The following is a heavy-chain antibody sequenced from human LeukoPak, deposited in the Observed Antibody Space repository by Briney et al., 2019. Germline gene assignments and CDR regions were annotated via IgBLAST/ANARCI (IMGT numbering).Heavy chain of an antibody. J-gene: IGHJ4*02. CDR1: GFTFSSYW. CDR3: AFGSGSYFGY. CDR2: INSDGSST. D-gene: IGHD3-10*01. V-gene: IGHV3-74*01. Sequence: GGSLRLSCAASGFTFSSYWMHWVRQAPGKGLAWVSRINSDGSSTSYADSVKGRFTISRDNAKNTLYLQMNSLRAEDTAVYYCAFGSGSYFGYWGQGTLVTVSS.